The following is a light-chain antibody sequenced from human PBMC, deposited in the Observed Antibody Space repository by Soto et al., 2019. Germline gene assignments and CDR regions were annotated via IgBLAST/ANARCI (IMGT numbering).Light chain of an antibody. V-gene: IGKV3-11*01. CDR1: QSVGRS. CDR3: QQRYTWVT. CDR2: EAA. J-gene: IGKJ4*01. Sequence: EIVLTQSPATLSLSPGDRVTLSCRASQSVGRSLGWYQQRPGQAPRLLIYEAANRATGIPARFSGSGSGTDFTLPISSLEPEDFAVYYCQQRYTWVTFGGGTRVEIK.